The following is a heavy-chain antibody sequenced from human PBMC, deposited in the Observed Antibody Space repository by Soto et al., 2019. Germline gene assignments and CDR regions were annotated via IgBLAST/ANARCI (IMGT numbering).Heavy chain of an antibody. CDR3: AKGSSSVYYYYYGMDV. CDR1: GFNFRAYG. V-gene: IGHV3-30*18. Sequence: QVQLVESGGGVVQPGRSLRLSCAASGFNFRAYGMHWVRQAPGKGLQWVAVMSSDASNKYYADSVKGRFTISRDNSQNTLYLKMNSLRPEDTAVYYCAKGSSSVYYYYYGMDVWGQGTTVTVSS. CDR2: MSSDASNK. J-gene: IGHJ6*02. D-gene: IGHD6-6*01.